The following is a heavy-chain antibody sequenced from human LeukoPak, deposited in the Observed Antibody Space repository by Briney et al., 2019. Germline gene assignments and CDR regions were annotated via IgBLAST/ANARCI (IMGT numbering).Heavy chain of an antibody. CDR3: ARVLGYYDSSGYSHDAFDI. CDR1: GGTFSSYA. Sequence: GSSVKVSCKASGGTFSSYAISWVRQAPGQGLEWMGGIIPIFGTANYAQKFQGRVTITTDESTSTAYMELSSLRSKDTAVYYCARVLGYYDSSGYSHDAFDIWGQGTMVTVSS. CDR2: IIPIFGTA. D-gene: IGHD3-22*01. V-gene: IGHV1-69*05. J-gene: IGHJ3*02.